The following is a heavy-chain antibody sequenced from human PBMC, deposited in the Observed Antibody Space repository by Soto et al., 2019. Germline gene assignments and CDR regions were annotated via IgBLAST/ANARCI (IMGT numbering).Heavy chain of an antibody. D-gene: IGHD5-12*01. CDR2: ISSSGSTV. J-gene: IGHJ4*02. Sequence: PGGSLRLSCAASRFTFSTYEVHWVRQAPGKGLEWVSCISSSGSTVYYADSVKGRFTISRDNSRSSLYLQMNSLRDEDTALYYCVRYCSSTLCNGVATRTFDYWGQGTLVTVSS. CDR3: VRYCSSTLCNGVATRTFDY. V-gene: IGHV3-48*03. CDR1: RFTFSTYE.